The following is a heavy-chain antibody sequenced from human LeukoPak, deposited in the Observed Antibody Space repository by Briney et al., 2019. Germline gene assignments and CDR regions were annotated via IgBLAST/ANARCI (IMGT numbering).Heavy chain of an antibody. J-gene: IGHJ4*02. V-gene: IGHV4-59*01. CDR2: IYHGGPT. CDR3: TREKLSAGPHFEH. D-gene: IGHD6-13*01. CDR1: GGSLNSFY. Sequence: SEPLSLTCAVSGGSLNSFYWRWLPESPGKALEWLGYIYHGGPTMHSPSLKSRVTVSVDTSKNQFSLRLPSVTAADTAIYYCTREKLSAGPHFEHWGRGLLVSVSS.